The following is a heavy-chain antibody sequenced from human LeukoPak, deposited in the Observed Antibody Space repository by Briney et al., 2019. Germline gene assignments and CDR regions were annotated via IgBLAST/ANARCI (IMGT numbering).Heavy chain of an antibody. V-gene: IGHV4-34*01. CDR2: INHSGST. CDR3: ARERGYGGTFDY. Sequence: SETLSLTCAVHGGSFSGYYWSWIRQPPGKGLEWIGEINHSGSTNYNPSLTSRVTISVDTPKNQFSLKLSSVTAADTAVYFCARERGYGGTFDYWGQGTLVTVSS. CDR1: GGSFSGYY. J-gene: IGHJ4*02. D-gene: IGHD4-23*01.